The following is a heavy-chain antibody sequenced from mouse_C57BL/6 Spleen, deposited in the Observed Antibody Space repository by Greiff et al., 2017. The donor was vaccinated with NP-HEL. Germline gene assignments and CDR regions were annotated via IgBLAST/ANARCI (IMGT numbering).Heavy chain of an antibody. CDR1: GYAFSSSW. D-gene: IGHD1-1*01. J-gene: IGHJ3*01. CDR3: ARTTVVEGDWFAY. Sequence: QVQLKESGPELVKPGASVKISCKASGYAFSSSWMNWVKQRPGKGLEWIGRIYPGDGDTNYNGKFKGKATLTADKSSSTAYMQLSSLTSEDSAVYFCARTTVVEGDWFAYWGQGTLVTVSA. CDR2: IYPGDGDT. V-gene: IGHV1-82*01.